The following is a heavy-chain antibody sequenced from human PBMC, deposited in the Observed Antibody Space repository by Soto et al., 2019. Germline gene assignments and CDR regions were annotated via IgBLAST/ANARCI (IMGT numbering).Heavy chain of an antibody. CDR1: GGSFSGYY. CDR3: ARGRRDGYNRAIDY. Sequence: QVQLQQWGAGLLKPSETLSLTCAVYGGSFSGYYWSWIRQPPGKGLEWIGEINHSGSTNYNPSLKSRVTISVDTSKNQFSLKLSSVTAADTAVYYCARGRRDGYNRAIDYWGQGTLVTVSS. D-gene: IGHD5-12*01. V-gene: IGHV4-34*01. CDR2: INHSGST. J-gene: IGHJ4*02.